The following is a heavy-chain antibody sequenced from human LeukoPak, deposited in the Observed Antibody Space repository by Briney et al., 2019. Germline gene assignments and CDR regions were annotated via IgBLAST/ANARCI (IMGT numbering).Heavy chain of an antibody. CDR3: ARSAAMVRYYFDY. Sequence: SETLSLTCAVSGGSISSGGYSWSWIRQPPGKGLEWIGYIYHSGSTYYNPSLKSRVTISVDTSKNQFSLKLSSVTAADTAVYYCARSAAMVRYYFDYWGQGTLVTVSS. CDR1: GGSISSGGYS. V-gene: IGHV4-30-2*01. D-gene: IGHD5-18*01. CDR2: IYHSGST. J-gene: IGHJ4*02.